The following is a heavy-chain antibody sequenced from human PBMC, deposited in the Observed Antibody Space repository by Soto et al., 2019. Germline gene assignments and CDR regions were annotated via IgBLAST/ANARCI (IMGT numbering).Heavy chain of an antibody. CDR3: ARDPHEYWTSYWFDP. V-gene: IGHV1-18*01. Sequence: ASVKVSCKASGYNFNIYGINWVRQAPGQGLELMGWISAYDGKTTHAEKFQGRVTMTTDASTSTAYMELRSLRSDDTAVYYCARDPHEYWTSYWFDPWGQRTLVIVSS. D-gene: IGHD3-3*01. CDR2: ISAYDGKT. J-gene: IGHJ5*02. CDR1: GYNFNIYG.